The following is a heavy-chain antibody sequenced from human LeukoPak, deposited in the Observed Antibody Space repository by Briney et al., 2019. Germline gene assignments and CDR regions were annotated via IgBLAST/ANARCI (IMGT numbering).Heavy chain of an antibody. V-gene: IGHV3-30*03. CDR1: GFTFSSYW. J-gene: IGHJ4*02. D-gene: IGHD3-9*01. CDR2: ISYDGSDR. Sequence: GGSLRLSCAASGFTFSSYWMSWVRQAPGKGLEWVAMISYDGSDRKYVDSVKGRFTISRDNSRNTVHLQMSSLKTEDTAMYYCASPGATDWTDFDYWDQGSLVTVSS. CDR3: ASPGATDWTDFDY.